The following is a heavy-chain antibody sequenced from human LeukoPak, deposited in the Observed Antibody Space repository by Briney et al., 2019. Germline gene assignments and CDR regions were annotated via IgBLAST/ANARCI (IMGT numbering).Heavy chain of an antibody. CDR3: ARDLSSSWYPSWNWFDP. J-gene: IGHJ5*02. Sequence: GASVKVSCKASGYTFTGYYMHWVRQAPGQGLEWMGWINPNSGGTNYAQKFQGRVTMTRDTSISTAYMELSRLRSDDTAVYYCARDLSSSWYPSWNWFDPWGQGTLVTVSS. V-gene: IGHV1-2*02. D-gene: IGHD6-13*01. CDR1: GYTFTGYY. CDR2: INPNSGGT.